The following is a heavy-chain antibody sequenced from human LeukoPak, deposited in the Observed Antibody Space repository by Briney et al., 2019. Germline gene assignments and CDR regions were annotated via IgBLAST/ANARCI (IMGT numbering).Heavy chain of an antibody. CDR1: GGSISSSSYF. J-gene: IGHJ4*02. CDR2: IYYSGST. V-gene: IGHV4-39*07. Sequence: KASETLSLTCTVSGGSISSSSYFWAWIRQPPGKGLEWIGSIYYSGSTNYNPSLKSRVTISVDTSKNQFSLKLSSVTAADTAVYYCARGIGRNGYKPFDYWGQGTLVTVSS. CDR3: ARGIGRNGYKPFDY. D-gene: IGHD5-24*01.